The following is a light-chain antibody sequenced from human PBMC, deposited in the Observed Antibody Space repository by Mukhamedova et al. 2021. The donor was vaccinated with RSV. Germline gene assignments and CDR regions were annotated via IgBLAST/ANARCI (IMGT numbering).Light chain of an antibody. J-gene: IGKJ5*01. V-gene: IGKV1-5*03. Sequence: WYQRRVHGKAPKLLIYKASSLESGVPSRFSGSGSGTEFTLTISSLQPDDFATYYCQQYNSYSSSFGQGTRLEIK. CDR3: QQYNSYSSS. CDR2: KAS.